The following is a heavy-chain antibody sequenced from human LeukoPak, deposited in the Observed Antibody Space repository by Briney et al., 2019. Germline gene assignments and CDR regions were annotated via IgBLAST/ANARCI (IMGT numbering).Heavy chain of an antibody. CDR1: GFTFSTYW. CDR2: INSDESNS. D-gene: IGHD4-17*01. V-gene: IGHV3-74*01. Sequence: PGGSLRLSCAASGFTFSTYWMHWVRQAPGKGLVWVSHINSDESNSNYADSVKGQFTISRDNSKNVLYLQMNSLRTEDTAVYYCARTHGEYRDYFEYWGQGALVTVSS. CDR3: ARTHGEYRDYFEY. J-gene: IGHJ4*02.